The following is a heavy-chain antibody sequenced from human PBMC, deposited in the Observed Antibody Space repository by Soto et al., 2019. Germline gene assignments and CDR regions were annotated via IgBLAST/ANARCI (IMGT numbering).Heavy chain of an antibody. CDR2: IYWDDDK. CDR1: GFSLSTTGVG. D-gene: IGHD2-21*01. CDR3: VQSRCGGDCLQSYSSHSYYGLDV. J-gene: IGHJ6*02. V-gene: IGHV2-5*02. Sequence: QITLKESGPTLVKPTQTLTLTCTFSGFSLSTTGVGVGWIRQPPGKALEWLALIYWDDDKRYNPSLKSRLTINTDTSKNQVVLTMTNMDPVDTATYYCVQSRCGGDCLQSYSSHSYYGLDVWGQGTTVTVSS.